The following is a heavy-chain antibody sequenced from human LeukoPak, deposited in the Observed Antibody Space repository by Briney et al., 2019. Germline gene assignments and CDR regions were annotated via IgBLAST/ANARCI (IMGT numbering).Heavy chain of an antibody. CDR2: IYPGDSDT. CDR3: ARQDYDFWSGYYSYNWFDP. J-gene: IGHJ5*02. CDR1: GYSFTTYW. Sequence: SGESLKISCKGSGYSFTTYWIGWVRQMPGKGLEWMGTIYPGDSDTRYSPSFQGQVTISADKSISTAYLQWSSLKASDTAMYYCARQDYDFWSGYYSYNWFDPWGQGTLVTVSS. D-gene: IGHD3-3*01. V-gene: IGHV5-51*01.